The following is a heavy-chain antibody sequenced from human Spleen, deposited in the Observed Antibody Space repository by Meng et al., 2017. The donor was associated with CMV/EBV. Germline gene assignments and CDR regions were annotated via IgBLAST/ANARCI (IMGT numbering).Heavy chain of an antibody. CDR2: IYYSGST. D-gene: IGHD6-19*01. CDR1: GGSISSYY. Sequence: SETLSLTCTVSGGSISSYYWSWIRQPPGKGLEWIGYIYYSGSTYYNPSLKSRVTISVDTSKNQFSLKLSSVTAADTAVYYCARFPLTYSSGWLEDYWGQGTRVTVSS. CDR3: ARFPLTYSSGWLEDY. J-gene: IGHJ4*02. V-gene: IGHV4-59*08.